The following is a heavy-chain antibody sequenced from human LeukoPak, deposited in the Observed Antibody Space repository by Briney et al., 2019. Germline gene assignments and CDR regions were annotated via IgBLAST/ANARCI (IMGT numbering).Heavy chain of an antibody. CDR2: RNPNSGNT. V-gene: IGHV1-8*01. J-gene: IGHJ4*02. Sequence: ASVTVSRKASVYTFTIYDIHWVRQPTAHGLEWMGWRNPNSGNTGYAQKSQGRVTMTRNTSISTAYMELSSLRSEDTAVYYCARGGSHYYYDSSGYYFPFDYWGQGTLVTVSS. CDR1: VYTFTIYD. D-gene: IGHD3-22*01. CDR3: ARGGSHYYYDSSGYYFPFDY.